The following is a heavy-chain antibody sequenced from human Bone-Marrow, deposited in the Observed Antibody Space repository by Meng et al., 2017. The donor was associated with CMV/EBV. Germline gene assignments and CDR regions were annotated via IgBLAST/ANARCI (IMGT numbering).Heavy chain of an antibody. D-gene: IGHD3-10*01. CDR2: IRSKANSYAT. V-gene: IGHV3-73*01. Sequence: GESLKISCAASGFTFSGSAMHWVRQASGKGLEWVGRIRSKANSYATAYAASVKGRFTISRDASKNTAYLQMNSLKTEDTAVYYCTREIGDQLDYWGQGTLVTGSS. CDR3: TREIGDQLDY. J-gene: IGHJ4*02. CDR1: GFTFSGSA.